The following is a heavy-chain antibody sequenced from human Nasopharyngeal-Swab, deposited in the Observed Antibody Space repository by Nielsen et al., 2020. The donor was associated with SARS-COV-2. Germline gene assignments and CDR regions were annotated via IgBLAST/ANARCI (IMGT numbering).Heavy chain of an antibody. Sequence: WIRQPPGKGLEWVSSITSTGAYIYYGGSVKGKFTISRANARKSLYLQVNSLRAEDTAVYYCARESGGWQPYFDSWGQGTLVTVSS. D-gene: IGHD6-19*01. CDR3: ARESGGWQPYFDS. CDR2: ITSTGAYI. V-gene: IGHV3-21*01. J-gene: IGHJ4*02.